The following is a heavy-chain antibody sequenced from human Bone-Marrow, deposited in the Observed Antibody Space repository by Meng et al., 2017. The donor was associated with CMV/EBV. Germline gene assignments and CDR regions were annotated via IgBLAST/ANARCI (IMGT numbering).Heavy chain of an antibody. CDR2: LYSGGKT. D-gene: IGHD3-3*01. V-gene: IGHV3-66*02. Sequence: GESLKISCAASGIIVSDNHMHWVRQAPGKGLEWVSILYSGGKTYYAESVRGRFTISRDSSKNTLYLQMNSLRPEDTAVYYCARGYYDFWSGGGGMDVWGQGTTVTVSS. CDR1: GIIVSDNH. CDR3: ARGYYDFWSGGGGMDV. J-gene: IGHJ6*02.